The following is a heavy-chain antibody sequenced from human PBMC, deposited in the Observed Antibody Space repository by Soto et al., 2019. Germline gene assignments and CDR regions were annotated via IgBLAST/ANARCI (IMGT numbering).Heavy chain of an antibody. CDR1: GYTLTGYY. V-gene: IGHV1-2*07. Sequence: QVQLVQSGAEVKKPGASVKVSCKASGYTLTGYYMHWVRQAPGQGLEWLGWINPNTGVTKYAHDFQGRVTMTRDTSISTTSMELSRLRSDDTAVYYCARGGYLLVTWFDPWGQGTLVTVSS. CDR2: INPNTGVT. CDR3: ARGGYLLVTWFDP. D-gene: IGHD6-13*01. J-gene: IGHJ5*02.